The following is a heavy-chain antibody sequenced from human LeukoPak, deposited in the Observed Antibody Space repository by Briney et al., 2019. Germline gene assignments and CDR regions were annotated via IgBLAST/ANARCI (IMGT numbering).Heavy chain of an antibody. CDR1: GFTFSSYA. D-gene: IGHD6-19*01. CDR3: ARRHSSGWLDY. V-gene: IGHV3-30-3*01. Sequence: PGRSLRLSCAASGFTFSSYAMHWVRQAPGKGLEWVAVISYDGSNKYYADSVKGRFTISRDNSKNTLYLQMNSLRAEDTAVNYCARRHSSGWLDYWGQGTLVTVSS. J-gene: IGHJ4*02. CDR2: ISYDGSNK.